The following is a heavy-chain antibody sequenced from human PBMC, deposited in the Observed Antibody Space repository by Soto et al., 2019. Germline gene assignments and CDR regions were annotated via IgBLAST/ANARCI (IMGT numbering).Heavy chain of an antibody. D-gene: IGHD3-22*01. Sequence: GGSLRLSCAASGFTFSSYGMHWVRQAPGKGLEWVAVISYDGSNKYYADSVKGRFTISRDNSKNTLYLQMNSLRAEDTAVYYCAKDRRAKIVVVTRHDAFDIWGQGTMVTVSS. CDR2: ISYDGSNK. CDR1: GFTFSSYG. CDR3: AKDRRAKIVVVTRHDAFDI. V-gene: IGHV3-30*18. J-gene: IGHJ3*02.